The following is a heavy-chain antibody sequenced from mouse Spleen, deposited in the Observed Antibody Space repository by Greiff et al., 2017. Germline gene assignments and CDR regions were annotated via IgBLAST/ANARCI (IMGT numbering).Heavy chain of an antibody. V-gene: IGHV7-3*01. CDR3: ARPNYYGSSPYAMDY. CDR2: IRNKANGYTT. CDR1: GFTFTDYY. Sequence: EVQGVESGGGLVQPGGSLSLSCAASGFTFTDYYMSWVRQPPGKALEWLGFIRNKANGYTTEYSASVKGRFTISRDNSQSILYLQMNALRAEDSATYYCARPNYYGSSPYAMDYWGQGTSVTVSS. D-gene: IGHD1-1*01. J-gene: IGHJ4*01.